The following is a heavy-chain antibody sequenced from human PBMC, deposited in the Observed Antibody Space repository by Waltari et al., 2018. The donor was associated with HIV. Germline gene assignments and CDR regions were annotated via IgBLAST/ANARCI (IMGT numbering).Heavy chain of an antibody. CDR1: GGSISSSSYY. CDR2: IYYSGST. CDR3: ARDSSYDILTGYYKGGDWFDP. D-gene: IGHD3-9*01. V-gene: IGHV4-39*07. J-gene: IGHJ5*02. Sequence: QLQLQESGPGLVKPSETLSLTCTVSGGSISSSSYYWGWIRQPPGKGLEWIGSIYYSGSTYYNPSLKSRVTISVDTSKNQFSLKLSSVTAADTAVYYCARDSSYDILTGYYKGGDWFDPWGQGTLVTVSS.